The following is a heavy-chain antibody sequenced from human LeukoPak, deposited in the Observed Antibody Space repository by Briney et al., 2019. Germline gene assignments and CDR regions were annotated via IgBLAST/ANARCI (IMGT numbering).Heavy chain of an antibody. CDR2: IKQDGSEK. D-gene: IGHD6-13*01. Sequence: GGSLRLSCAASGFTFSSYWMSWVRQAPGKGLEWVAHIKQDGSEKYYVDSVKGRFTISRDNAKNSLYLRMNSLRAEDTAVYYCARVWDSSSWYGGFDAFDIWGQGTMVTVSS. CDR1: GFTFSSYW. J-gene: IGHJ3*02. V-gene: IGHV3-7*01. CDR3: ARVWDSSSWYGGFDAFDI.